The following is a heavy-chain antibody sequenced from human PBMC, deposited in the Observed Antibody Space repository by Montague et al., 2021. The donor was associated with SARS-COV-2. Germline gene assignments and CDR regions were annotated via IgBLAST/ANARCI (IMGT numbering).Heavy chain of an antibody. V-gene: IGHV4-59*02. CDR2: VYSSVTT. D-gene: IGHD3-22*01. Sequence: SETLSLTCIVFGDSVSNHYWSWIRQPPGKGLEWIGYVYSSVTTNYNPXXXSRVSISVDTSKNQVSLRLTSVTAADTAVYFCARDWYDTSGPYFDNWGQGTQVTVSS. J-gene: IGHJ4*02. CDR1: GDSVSNHY. CDR3: ARDWYDTSGPYFDN.